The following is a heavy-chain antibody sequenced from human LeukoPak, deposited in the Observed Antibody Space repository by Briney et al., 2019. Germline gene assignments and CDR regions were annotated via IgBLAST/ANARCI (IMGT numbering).Heavy chain of an antibody. CDR1: GFSLRTSAGG. V-gene: IGHV2-5*01. Sequence: SGPTLVNPTQTLTLTCTFSGFSLRTSAGGVGWIRQPPGKALEWLALIYWNDDKRYSPSLKSRLTITKDTSKNQVVLTMTNMDPVDTATYYCAHFNGTLTPVAYWGQGTLVTVSS. J-gene: IGHJ4*02. CDR2: IYWNDDK. CDR3: AHFNGTLTPVAY. D-gene: IGHD4-23*01.